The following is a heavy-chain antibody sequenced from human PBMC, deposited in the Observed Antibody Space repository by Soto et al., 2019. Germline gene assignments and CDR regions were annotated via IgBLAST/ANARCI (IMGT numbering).Heavy chain of an antibody. V-gene: IGHV1-18*04. CDR2: ISAYNGNT. Sequence: GASVKVSCKASGYTFTSYGISWVRQAPGQGLEWMGWISAYNGNTNYAQKLQGRVTMTTDTSTSTAYMELRSLRSDDTAVYYCARDRFPPRPNDFWMEFDPWGQGTLVTVSS. J-gene: IGHJ5*02. CDR3: ARDRFPPRPNDFWMEFDP. CDR1: GYTFTSYG. D-gene: IGHD3-3*01.